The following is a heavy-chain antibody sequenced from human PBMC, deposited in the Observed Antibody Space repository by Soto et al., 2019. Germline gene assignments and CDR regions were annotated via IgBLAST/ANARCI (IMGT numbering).Heavy chain of an antibody. Sequence: GGSLRLSCAASGFTFSSYSMNWVRQAPGKGLEWVSSISSSSSYIYYADSVKGRFTISRDNAKNSLYLQMNSLRAEDTAVYYCARDHMTTVTTGEHRRVYYYYMDVWGKGTTVTVSS. CDR1: GFTFSSYS. CDR2: ISSSSSYI. CDR3: ARDHMTTVTTGEHRRVYYYYMDV. J-gene: IGHJ6*03. V-gene: IGHV3-21*01. D-gene: IGHD4-17*01.